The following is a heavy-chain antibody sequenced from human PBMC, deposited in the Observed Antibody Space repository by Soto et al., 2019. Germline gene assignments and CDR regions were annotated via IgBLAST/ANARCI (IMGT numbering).Heavy chain of an antibody. CDR2: INPNSGGT. Sequence: LVKVACKTSVYTFPVDYIRWVRMDTGQGLEWMGWINPNSGGTNYAQKFQGWVTMTRDTSISTAYMELSRLRSDDTALYYCARTIVATHPPYYYYGMDVWGQGTTVTVSS. D-gene: IGHD5-12*01. V-gene: IGHV1-2*04. J-gene: IGHJ6*02. CDR3: ARTIVATHPPYYYYGMDV. CDR1: VYTFPVDY.